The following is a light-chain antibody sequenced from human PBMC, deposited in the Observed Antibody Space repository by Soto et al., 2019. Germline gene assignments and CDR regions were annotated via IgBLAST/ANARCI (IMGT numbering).Light chain of an antibody. J-gene: IGKJ5*01. CDR1: QTVRNN. Sequence: EIVMTQSPGTLSLSPGERATLYCRASQTVRNNYLAWYQQKPGQAPRLLIYGASTRATGIPARFSGSGSGTEFTLTISSLQSEDFAVYYCQQYNNWPPYTFGQGTRLENK. CDR3: QQYNNWPPYT. V-gene: IGKV3-15*01. CDR2: GAS.